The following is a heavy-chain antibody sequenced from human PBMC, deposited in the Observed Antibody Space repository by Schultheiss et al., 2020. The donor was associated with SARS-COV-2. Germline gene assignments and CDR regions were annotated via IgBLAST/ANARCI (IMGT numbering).Heavy chain of an antibody. CDR2: INSDGSST. CDR1: GFTFSSYW. V-gene: IGHV3-74*01. CDR3: ARDHGATPTYYDFWSGYWTKWGNWFDP. Sequence: GGSLRLSCAASGFTFSSYWMHWVRQAPGKGLVWVSRINSDGSSTSYADSVKGRFTISRDNAKNTLYLQMNSLRAEDTAVYYCARDHGATPTYYDFWSGYWTKWGNWFDPWGQGTLVTVSS. J-gene: IGHJ5*02. D-gene: IGHD3-3*01.